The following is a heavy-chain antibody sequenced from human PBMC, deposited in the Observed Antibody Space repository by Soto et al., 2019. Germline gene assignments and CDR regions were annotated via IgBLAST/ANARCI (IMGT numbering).Heavy chain of an antibody. D-gene: IGHD1-1*01. V-gene: IGHV3-23*01. CDR2: VSASGLNT. CDR1: GFTFSTYA. J-gene: IGHJ4*02. Sequence: EVQLLESGGKLVQPGGSLALACAASGFTFSTYAMAWVRQAPGKGQEWVSGVSASGLNTDYADPVKGRFYISRDNSKNTVSLHMNSLSAEDTALYYFAKDRPRRTSGYFFEYWGQGTPVTVSS. CDR3: AKDRPRRTSGYFFEY.